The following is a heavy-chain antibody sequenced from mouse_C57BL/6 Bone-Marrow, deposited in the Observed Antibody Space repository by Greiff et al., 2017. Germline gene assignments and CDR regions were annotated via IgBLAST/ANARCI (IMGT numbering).Heavy chain of an antibody. D-gene: IGHD2-3*01. CDR3: ARDDGYFFEY. CDR1: GYTFTDHY. J-gene: IGHJ2*01. CDR2: IYPGRGNT. Sequence: VQLQQSGAEVVRPGASVKLSCKASGYTFTDHYINWVKQRHGQGLEWIARIYPGRGNTYYNEKFKGKATLTAEKSSNTAYMQLSSLTSEDSAVYFCARDDGYFFEYWGQGTTLTVSS. V-gene: IGHV1-76*01.